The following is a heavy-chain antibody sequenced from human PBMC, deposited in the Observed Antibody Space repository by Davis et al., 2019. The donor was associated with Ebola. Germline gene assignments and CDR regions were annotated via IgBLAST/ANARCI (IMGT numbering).Heavy chain of an antibody. CDR1: GYTFTSYG. D-gene: IGHD3-16*01. Sequence: ASVKVSCKASGYTFTSYGISWVRQAPGQGLEWMGWISAYNGNTNYAQKLQGRVTMTTDTSTNTAYMELRSLRSDDTAVYYCARDSGGAIYGMDVWGQGTTVTVSS. J-gene: IGHJ6*02. V-gene: IGHV1-18*01. CDR2: ISAYNGNT. CDR3: ARDSGGAIYGMDV.